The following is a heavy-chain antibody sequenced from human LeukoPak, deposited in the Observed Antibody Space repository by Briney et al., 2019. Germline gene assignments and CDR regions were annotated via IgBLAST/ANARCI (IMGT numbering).Heavy chain of an antibody. D-gene: IGHD3-22*01. CDR1: GFTFSSYA. CDR3: AQLSGYDRRGSCDC. V-gene: IGHV3-23*01. J-gene: IGHJ4*02. CDR2: IIGGGNST. Sequence: GGSLRLSCAASGFTFSSYAISWVRQAPGKGLEWVSSIIGGGNSTYYADSVKGRFTISRDNSKNTMYLQMNSLRAEHTAVYYCAQLSGYDRRGSCDCWGQGTLVTASS.